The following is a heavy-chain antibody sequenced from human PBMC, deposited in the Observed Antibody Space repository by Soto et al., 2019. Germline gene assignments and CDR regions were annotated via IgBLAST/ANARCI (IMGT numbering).Heavy chain of an antibody. V-gene: IGHV1-46*01. D-gene: IGHD6-19*01. CDR2: INPSGGST. CDR3: ARDMRSSGWPHAFDI. J-gene: IGHJ3*02. Sequence: GASVKVSCKASGYTSTSYYMHWVRQAPGQGLEWMGIINPSGGSTSYAQKFQGRVTMTRDTSTSTVYMELSSLRSEDTAVYYCARDMRSSGWPHAFDIWGQGTMVTVSS. CDR1: GYTSTSYY.